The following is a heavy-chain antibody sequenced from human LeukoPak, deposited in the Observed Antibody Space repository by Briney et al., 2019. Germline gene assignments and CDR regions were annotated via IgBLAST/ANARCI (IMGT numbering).Heavy chain of an antibody. V-gene: IGHV4-59*01. D-gene: IGHD3-3*01. CDR1: GGSISSYY. Sequence: SETLSLTCSVSGGSISSYYWSWIRQPPGKGLEWIGYIYYSGSTNYNPSLKSRVTISVDTSKNQFSLKLSSVTAADTAVYYCARAQYYDFWSGYYPSWFDPWGQGTLVTVSS. J-gene: IGHJ5*02. CDR2: IYYSGST. CDR3: ARAQYYDFWSGYYPSWFDP.